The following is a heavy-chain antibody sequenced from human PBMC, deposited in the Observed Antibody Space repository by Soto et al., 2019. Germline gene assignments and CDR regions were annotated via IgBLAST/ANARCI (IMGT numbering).Heavy chain of an antibody. CDR2: INAGNGNT. J-gene: IGHJ6*02. CDR3: ARLDDFWSGYPTNYYYGMDV. D-gene: IGHD3-3*01. Sequence: ASVKVSCKASGYTFTSYAMHWVRQAPGQRLEWMGWINAGNGNTKYSQKFQGRVTITRDTSASTAYMELSSLRSEDTAVYYCARLDDFWSGYPTNYYYGMDVWGQGTTVTVSS. CDR1: GYTFTSYA. V-gene: IGHV1-3*01.